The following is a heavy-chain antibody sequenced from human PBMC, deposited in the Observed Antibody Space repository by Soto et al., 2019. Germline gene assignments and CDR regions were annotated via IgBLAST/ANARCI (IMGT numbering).Heavy chain of an antibody. CDR1: GYTFTGDY. CDR3: ARYTGSTSLFDS. D-gene: IGHD1-26*01. Sequence: ASVKVSCKASGYTFTGDYLHWVRQAPGQGLEWMAWINPKSGYTNSAQKFQARVTLTRDTSISTAYMELRSLRSEDTAVYFCARYTGSTSLFDSWGQGTLVTVSS. J-gene: IGHJ4*02. V-gene: IGHV1-2*02. CDR2: INPKSGYT.